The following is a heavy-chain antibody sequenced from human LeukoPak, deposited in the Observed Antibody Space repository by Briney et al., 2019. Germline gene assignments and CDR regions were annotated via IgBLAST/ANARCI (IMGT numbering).Heavy chain of an antibody. V-gene: IGHV3-23*01. CDR3: ARRYGGWGAFGI. J-gene: IGHJ3*02. CDR2: ISGDGRST. CDR1: EFTYSAYA. Sequence: GGSLRLSCAASEFTYSAYAMSCVGQAPGKGLEGVSTISGDGRSTFYADPVKGRFTISRDDSKTTLFLQMNSLRAEHTAISYCARRYGGWGAFGIWGQGTVVTLSS. D-gene: IGHD4-23*01.